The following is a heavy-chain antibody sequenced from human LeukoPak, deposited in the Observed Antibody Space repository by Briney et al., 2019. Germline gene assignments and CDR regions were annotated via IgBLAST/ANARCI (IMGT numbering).Heavy chain of an antibody. CDR1: GFTFSSYW. CDR2: TNSDGSST. CDR3: AELGITMIGGV. J-gene: IGHJ6*04. Sequence: GGSLRLSCAASGFTFSSYWMHWVRQAPGKGLVWVSRTNSDGSSTTYADSVKGRFAISRDNSKNTLYLQMNSLRAEDTAVYYCAELGITMIGGVWGKGTTVTISS. D-gene: IGHD3-10*02. V-gene: IGHV3-74*01.